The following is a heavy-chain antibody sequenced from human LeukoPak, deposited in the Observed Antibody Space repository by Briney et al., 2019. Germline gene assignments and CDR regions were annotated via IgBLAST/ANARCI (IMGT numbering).Heavy chain of an antibody. CDR2: ISGSGGST. J-gene: IGHJ4*02. D-gene: IGHD3-22*01. Sequence: SGGSLRLSCAASGFTFSGYGMSWVRQAPGKGVEWVSAISGSGGSTYYADSVKGRFTISRDNSKNTLYLQMNSLRAEDTAVYYCAFRSKRLYDSSGYYFFPGDYWGQGTLVTVSS. CDR1: GFTFSGYG. CDR3: AFRSKRLYDSSGYYFFPGDY. V-gene: IGHV3-23*01.